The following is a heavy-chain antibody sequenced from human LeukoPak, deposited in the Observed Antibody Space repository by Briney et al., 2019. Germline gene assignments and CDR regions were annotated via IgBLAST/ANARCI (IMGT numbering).Heavy chain of an antibody. J-gene: IGHJ5*02. CDR3: ARTDSSGYYYWFDP. D-gene: IGHD3-22*01. V-gene: IGHV4-59*08. CDR2: IYYSGST. Sequence: SETLSLTCTVSGGSISTYYWSWIRQPPGKGLEWNGYIYYSGSTNYNPSLKSRVTISVDTSKNQFSPKLSSVTAADTAVYYCARTDSSGYYYWFDPWGQGTLVTVS. CDR1: GGSISTYY.